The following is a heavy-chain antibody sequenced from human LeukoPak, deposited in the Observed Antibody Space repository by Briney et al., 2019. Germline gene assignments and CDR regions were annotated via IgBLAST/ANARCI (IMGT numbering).Heavy chain of an antibody. CDR3: ARGFRFLEWLSHSRFDY. V-gene: IGHV4-34*01. CDR1: GGSFSGYY. Sequence: SETLSLTCAVYGGSFSGYYWSWIRQPPGKGLEWIGEINHSGSTNYNPSLKSRVTISVDTSKNQFSLKLSSVTAADTAVYYCARGFRFLEWLSHSRFDYWGREPWSPSPQ. J-gene: IGHJ4*02. D-gene: IGHD3-3*01. CDR2: INHSGST.